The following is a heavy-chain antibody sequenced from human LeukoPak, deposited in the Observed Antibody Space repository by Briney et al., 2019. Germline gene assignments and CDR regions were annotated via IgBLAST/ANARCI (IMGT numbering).Heavy chain of an antibody. J-gene: IGHJ4*02. CDR3: AGLRSAVFDY. CDR2: IYYSGST. CDR1: GGSISNYY. D-gene: IGHD2-2*01. V-gene: IGHV4-59*08. Sequence: SETLSLTCTVSGGSISNYYLSWIRQPPGKGLEWIGYIYYSGSTNYNPSLESRVTISVDTSKKQLSLQLSSVTAADTAVYYCAGLRSAVFDYWGQGVLVTVSS.